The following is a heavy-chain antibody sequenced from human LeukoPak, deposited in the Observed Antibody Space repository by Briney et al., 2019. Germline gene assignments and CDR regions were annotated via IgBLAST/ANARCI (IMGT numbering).Heavy chain of an antibody. D-gene: IGHD5-12*01. CDR2: IYYSGST. CDR1: GYSISSGYY. Sequence: KPSETLSLTCAVSGYSISSGYYWGWIRQPPGKGLEWIGSIYYSGSTYYNPSLKSRVTISVDTSKNQFSLKLSSVTAADTAVYYCARHGIDIFATIREAFDIWGQGTMVTVSS. CDR3: ARHGIDIFATIREAFDI. J-gene: IGHJ3*02. V-gene: IGHV4-38-2*01.